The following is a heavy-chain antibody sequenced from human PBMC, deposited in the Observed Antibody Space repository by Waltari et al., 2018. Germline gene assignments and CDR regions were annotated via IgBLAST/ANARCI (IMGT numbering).Heavy chain of an antibody. V-gene: IGHV2-26*01. CDR2: IFSNDEK. CDR1: GFSLSNARMG. D-gene: IGHD2-2*02. Sequence: QVTLKESGPVLVKPTETLTLTCTVSGFSLSNARMGVSWIRQPPGKALEWLAHIFSNDEKSYSTSLKSRLTISKDTSKSQAVLTMTNMDPVETATYYWARVLKGVVVPAAILFWCDPWGQGTLVTVSS. J-gene: IGHJ5*02. CDR3: ARVLKGVVVPAAILFWCDP.